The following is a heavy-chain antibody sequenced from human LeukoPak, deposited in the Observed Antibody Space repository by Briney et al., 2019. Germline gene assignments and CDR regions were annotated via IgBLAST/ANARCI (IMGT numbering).Heavy chain of an antibody. D-gene: IGHD1-14*01. CDR1: GGSFSGYY. J-gene: IGHJ4*02. CDR3: AGGAGRNHY. CDR2: INHSGST. Sequence: PSETLSLTCAVYGGSFSGYYWSWIRQPPGKGLEWIGEINHSGSTNYNPSLKSRVIISVDTSKNQFSLKLSSVTAADTAVYYCAGGAGRNHYWGQGTLVTVSS. V-gene: IGHV4-34*01.